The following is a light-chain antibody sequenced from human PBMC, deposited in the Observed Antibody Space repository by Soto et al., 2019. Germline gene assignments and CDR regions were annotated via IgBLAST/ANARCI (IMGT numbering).Light chain of an antibody. CDR2: DTS. CDR3: QQRTNLWLT. Sequence: EIVLTQSPATLSLSPEDRATLSCRASQSVSSYLAWYQQKPGQAPRLLIYDTSNRATGIPARFSGSGSGTDFTLTISSLEAEDFAVYFCQQRTNLWLTFGGGTKVDIK. V-gene: IGKV3-11*01. J-gene: IGKJ4*01. CDR1: QSVSSY.